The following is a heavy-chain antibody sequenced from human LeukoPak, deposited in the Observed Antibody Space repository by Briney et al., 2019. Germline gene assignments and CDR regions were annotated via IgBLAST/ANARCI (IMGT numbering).Heavy chain of an antibody. CDR3: AKSRLSGINDAFDI. CDR2: IYSGGSP. CDR1: GFTVRSSY. V-gene: IGHV3-53*01. D-gene: IGHD3-3*01. Sequence: PGGSLRLSCAASGFTVRSSYMSWVRQAPGKGPEWVSVIYSGGSPDYADSAKGRFTISTDNSKNTLYLQMNSLRAEDTALYYCAKSRLSGINDAFDIWGQGTMVTVSS. J-gene: IGHJ3*02.